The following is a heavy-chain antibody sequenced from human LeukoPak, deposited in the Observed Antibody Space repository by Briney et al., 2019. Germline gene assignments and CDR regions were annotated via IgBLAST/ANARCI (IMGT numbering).Heavy chain of an antibody. CDR2: ISGSGGTT. D-gene: IGHD2-8*01. CDR1: GFTFRSYW. J-gene: IGHJ4*02. V-gene: IGHV3-23*01. CDR3: AKGSLSLMGVFDY. Sequence: GGSLRLSYAASGFTFRSYWMSWVRQAPGKWLEWVSVISGSGGTTYYADSVKGRFTVSRDNSKNTLYLQMNSLRAEDTAVYYCAKGSLSLMGVFDYWGQGTLVTVSS.